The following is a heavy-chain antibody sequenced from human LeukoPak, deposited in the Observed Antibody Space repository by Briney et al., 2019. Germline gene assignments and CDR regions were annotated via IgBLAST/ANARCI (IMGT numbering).Heavy chain of an antibody. CDR1: GFTFSDYY. D-gene: IGHD3-22*01. J-gene: IGHJ6*02. V-gene: IGHV3-11*04. Sequence: GGSLRLSCAASGFTFSDYYMSWIRQAPGKGLEWVSYISSSGSTIYYADSVKGRFTISRDNAKNSLYLQMNSLRAEDTAVYYCARDLRYYYDSSGYLYYYGMDVWGQGTTVTVSS. CDR3: ARDLRYYYDSSGYLYYYGMDV. CDR2: ISSSGSTI.